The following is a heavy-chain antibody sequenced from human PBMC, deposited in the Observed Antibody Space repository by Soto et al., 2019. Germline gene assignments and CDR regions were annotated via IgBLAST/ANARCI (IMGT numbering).Heavy chain of an antibody. CDR2: ISTSGDST. V-gene: IGHV3-23*01. CDR3: AKKDYYIDV. CDR1: GFTFSNYG. Sequence: HPGGSLRLSCAASGFTFSNYGMSWVRQAPGKGPEWVSSISTSGDSTYYADSVRGRFTISRDNSKNTVYLQMNNLRAEDTAVYYCAKKDYYIDVWGKGTTVTVSS. J-gene: IGHJ6*03.